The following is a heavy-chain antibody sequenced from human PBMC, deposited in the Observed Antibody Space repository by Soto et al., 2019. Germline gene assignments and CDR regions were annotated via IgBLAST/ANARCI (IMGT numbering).Heavy chain of an antibody. J-gene: IGHJ4*02. D-gene: IGHD1-26*01. CDR2: ISGGNT. V-gene: IGHV3-23*01. CDR1: GFTFDRYA. Sequence: GGSMRLSFAASGFTFDRYAMSWVRQAPGKGLEWVSDISGGNTYYADSVKGRFTISRDNSKNTLYLQMNSLRAEDTAVYYCARAQVGGTYFDYWGQGTLVTVSS. CDR3: ARAQVGGTYFDY.